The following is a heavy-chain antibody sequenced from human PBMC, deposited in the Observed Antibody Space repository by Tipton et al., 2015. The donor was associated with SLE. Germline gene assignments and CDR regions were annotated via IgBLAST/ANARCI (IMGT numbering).Heavy chain of an antibody. CDR1: DGSLSGYY. Sequence: TLSLTCTVFDGSLSGYYWAWLRQSPGKGLEWIGEISHDGGANYNPSLESRGTISLETSKDQFSLKLTSVTAADTALYYCAGEFTNSWRFDYWGQGTLVTVSS. CDR2: ISHDGGA. CDR3: AGEFTNSWRFDY. J-gene: IGHJ4*02. V-gene: IGHV4-34*01. D-gene: IGHD6-13*01.